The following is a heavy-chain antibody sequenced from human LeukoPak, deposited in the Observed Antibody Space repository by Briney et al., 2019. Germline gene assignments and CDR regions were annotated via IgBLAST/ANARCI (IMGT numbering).Heavy chain of an antibody. CDR2: ISSSGSTI. J-gene: IGHJ2*01. V-gene: IGHV3-11*01. CDR1: GFTFSDYY. Sequence: GGSLRLSCAASGFTFSDYYMSWIRQAPGKGLEWVSYISSSGSTIYYADSVKGRFTISRDNAKNSLYLQMNSLRAEDTAVYYCARVGCSTSCYTWYFDLWGRGTLVTVSS. D-gene: IGHD2-2*02. CDR3: ARVGCSTSCYTWYFDL.